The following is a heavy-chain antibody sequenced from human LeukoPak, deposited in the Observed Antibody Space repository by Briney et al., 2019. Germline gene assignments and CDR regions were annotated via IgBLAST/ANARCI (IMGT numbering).Heavy chain of an antibody. D-gene: IGHD4-17*01. CDR1: GFSFSNYG. J-gene: IGHJ4*02. V-gene: IGHV3-30*18. Sequence: GSLILSCAASGFSFSNYGMHWFRRAPGKGLEWVASISYHTSDKFYADSVKGRFTISRDNSLDTLYLQMNSLRAEDTAVYYCAKEDEHDYGDYPAPYWGQGTLVTVSS. CDR3: AKEDEHDYGDYPAPY. CDR2: ISYHTSDK.